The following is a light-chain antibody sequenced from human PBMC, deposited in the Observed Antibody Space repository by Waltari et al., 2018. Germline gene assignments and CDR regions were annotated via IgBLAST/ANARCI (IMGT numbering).Light chain of an antibody. CDR2: EVS. CDR3: SSYTSSSTWV. V-gene: IGLV2-18*02. J-gene: IGLJ1*01. CDR1: SSDVARYQR. Sequence: QSALTQPPPVSGSPGQSVTISCTGTSSDVARYQRLHWYQQPPDPAPKLIIYEVSDQPSGVPDRFSGSKSANTAFLTISGLQAEDEADYFCSSYTSSSTWVFGTGTKVTVL.